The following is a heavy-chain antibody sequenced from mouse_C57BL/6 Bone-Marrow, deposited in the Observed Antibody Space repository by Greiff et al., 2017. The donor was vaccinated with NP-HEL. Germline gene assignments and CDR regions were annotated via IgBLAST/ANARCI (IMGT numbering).Heavy chain of an antibody. CDR2: IDPSDSYT. J-gene: IGHJ2*01. CDR1: GYTFTSYW. CDR3: AREGYGSFPNFDY. D-gene: IGHD1-1*01. V-gene: IGHV1-59*01. Sequence: VQLQQPGAELVRPGTSVKLSCKASGYTFTSYWMHWVKQRPGQGLEWIGVIDPSDSYTNYNQKFKGKATLTVDTSSSTAYMQLSSLTSEDSAVYYCAREGYGSFPNFDYWGQGTTLTVSS.